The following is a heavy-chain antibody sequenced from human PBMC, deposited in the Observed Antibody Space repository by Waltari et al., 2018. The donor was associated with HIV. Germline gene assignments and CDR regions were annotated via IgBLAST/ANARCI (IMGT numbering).Heavy chain of an antibody. CDR2: INPSGST. CDR3: AKILGTLSSNWFDS. Sequence: VQLQQWGAEIVKASETLSLKCAVYGGSFSGHYWSWIRQSAGKGLEWIGEINPSGSTKYTPPLKSRVTIAVDTSKNQFSLRLNSVTAADTAVYYCAKILGTLSSNWFDSWGQGNLVVVSS. CDR1: GGSFSGHY. V-gene: IGHV4-34*02. D-gene: IGHD1-26*01. J-gene: IGHJ5*01.